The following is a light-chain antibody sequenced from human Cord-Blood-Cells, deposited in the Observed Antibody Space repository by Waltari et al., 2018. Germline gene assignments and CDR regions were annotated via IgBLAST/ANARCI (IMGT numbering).Light chain of an antibody. J-gene: IGLJ2*01. CDR3: QSADSSGTYVV. CDR2: KDR. Sequence: SYELTQPPSVSVSPGQTARITCSGDALPKQYAYWYQQKPGQAPVLVIYKDRERASGVPERFSGSSSGTTVTLTISGVQAEDEADYYCQSADSSGTYVVFGGGTKLTVL. CDR1: ALPKQY. V-gene: IGLV3-25*03.